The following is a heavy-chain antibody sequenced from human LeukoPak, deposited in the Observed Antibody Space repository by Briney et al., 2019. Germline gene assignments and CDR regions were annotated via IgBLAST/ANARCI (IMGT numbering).Heavy chain of an antibody. CDR2: INPHSGGT. V-gene: IGHV1-2*02. D-gene: IGHD2-2*01. J-gene: IGHJ4*02. CDR1: GYTFTAYY. Sequence: ASVKVSCKASGYTFTAYYMHWVRQAPGQGLEWIGGINPHSGGTNFAQKFQGRVTMTRDTSITTAHMELSRLTSDDTAMYYCAREIPCSSSSCLDYWGQGTLVTVSS. CDR3: AREIPCSSSSCLDY.